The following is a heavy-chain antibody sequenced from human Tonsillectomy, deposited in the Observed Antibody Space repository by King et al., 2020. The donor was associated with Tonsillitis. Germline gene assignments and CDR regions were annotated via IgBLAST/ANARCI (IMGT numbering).Heavy chain of an antibody. CDR2: IYNDGRT. D-gene: IGHD3-10*01. CDR3: SRHLWPGDSTFDY. J-gene: IGHJ4*02. CDR1: GFTVSTDY. Sequence: VQLVESGGGLIQPGGSLRLSCTASGFTVSTDYMSWVRQAPGKGLEWVSVIYNDGRTQYADSVKGRLTISRDNSKNTVHLEMNSLRAEDTAIYYCSRHLWPGDSTFDYWGQGTLVTVSS. V-gene: IGHV3-53*01.